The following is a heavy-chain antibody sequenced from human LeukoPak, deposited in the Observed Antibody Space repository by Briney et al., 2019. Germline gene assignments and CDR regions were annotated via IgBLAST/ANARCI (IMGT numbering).Heavy chain of an antibody. J-gene: IGHJ3*02. V-gene: IGHV4-61*02. CDR1: GDSISSGDYY. CDR3: ARGPYSYDSSGAFDI. Sequence: SQTLYLTCTVSGDSISSGDYYWSWIRQPAGKGLEWIGRISSSGSTNYNPSLKSRVTISVETSKNQFSLKLSPVTAADTAVYFCARGPYSYDSSGAFDIWGQGTMVTVSS. CDR2: ISSSGST. D-gene: IGHD3-22*01.